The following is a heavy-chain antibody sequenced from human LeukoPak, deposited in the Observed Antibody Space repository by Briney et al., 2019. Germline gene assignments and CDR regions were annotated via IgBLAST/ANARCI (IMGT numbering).Heavy chain of an antibody. Sequence: WASVNVSCKASGGTFSSYAISWVRQAPGQGLEWMGRIIPIFGIANYAQKFQGRVTITADKSTSTAYMELSSLRSEDTAVYYCAPYYYGSGSYYQPVDYWGQGTLVTVSS. J-gene: IGHJ4*02. CDR3: APYYYGSGSYYQPVDY. CDR2: IIPIFGIA. V-gene: IGHV1-69*04. CDR1: GGTFSSYA. D-gene: IGHD3-10*01.